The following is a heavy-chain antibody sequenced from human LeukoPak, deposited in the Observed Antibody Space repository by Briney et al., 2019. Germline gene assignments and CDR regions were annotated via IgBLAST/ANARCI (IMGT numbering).Heavy chain of an antibody. CDR2: INHSGST. D-gene: IGHD1-26*01. CDR3: ARAAGVGYYYYGMDV. CDR1: GGSISGYY. V-gene: IGHV4-34*01. J-gene: IGHJ6*02. Sequence: SETLSLTCTVSGGSISGYYWSWIRQPPGKGLEWIGEINHSGSTNYNPSLKSRVTISVDTSKNQFSLKLSSVTAADTAVYYCARAAGVGYYYYGMDVWGQGTTVTVSS.